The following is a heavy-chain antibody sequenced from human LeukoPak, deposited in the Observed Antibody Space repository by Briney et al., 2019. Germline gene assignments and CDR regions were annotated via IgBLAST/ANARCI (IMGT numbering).Heavy chain of an antibody. V-gene: IGHV3-21*01. CDR1: GFTFSSYS. Sequence: GGSLRLSCAASGFTFSSYSMNWVRQAPGKGLEWVSPISSSSSYIYYADSVKGRFTISRDNAKNSLYLQMNSLRAEDTAVYYCARPLDTAMVTGAFDIWGQGTMVTVSS. J-gene: IGHJ3*02. CDR3: ARPLDTAMVTGAFDI. CDR2: ISSSSSYI. D-gene: IGHD5-18*01.